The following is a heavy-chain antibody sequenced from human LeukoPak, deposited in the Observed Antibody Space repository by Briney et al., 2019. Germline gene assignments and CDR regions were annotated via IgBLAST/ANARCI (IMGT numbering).Heavy chain of an antibody. D-gene: IGHD2-2*01. CDR2: IYYSGST. J-gene: IGHJ4*02. CDR3: AGAAAARGVDY. V-gene: IGHV4-31*03. Sequence: PSQTLSLTCTVSGGSISSGGYYWSWIRQHPGKGLEWIGYIYYSGSTYYNPSLKSRVTISVDTSKNQFSLKLSSVTAADTAVYYCAGAAAARGVDYWGQGTLVTVSS. CDR1: GGSISSGGYY.